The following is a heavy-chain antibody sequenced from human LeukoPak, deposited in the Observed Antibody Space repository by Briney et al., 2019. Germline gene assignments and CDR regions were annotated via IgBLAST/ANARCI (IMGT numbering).Heavy chain of an antibody. V-gene: IGHV3-23*01. D-gene: IGHD3-22*01. CDR2: ISGSGGST. Sequence: GGSLRLSCAGSGFTFSSYAMSWVRQAPGQGLEWVSAISGSGGSTYYADSVKGRFAISRDNSKNTLYLQMNSLRAEDTAVYYCAKDFSLYYDSSGYFDYWGQGTLVTVSS. J-gene: IGHJ4*02. CDR3: AKDFSLYYDSSGYFDY. CDR1: GFTFSSYA.